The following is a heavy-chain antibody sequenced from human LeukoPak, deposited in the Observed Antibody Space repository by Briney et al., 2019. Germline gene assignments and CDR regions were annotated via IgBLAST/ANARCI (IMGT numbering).Heavy chain of an antibody. V-gene: IGHV4-59*01. J-gene: IGHJ4*02. CDR3: TRYGETYNVY. CDR2: ISNSGST. D-gene: IGHD1-1*01. CDR1: VGSISSYY. Sequence: SQTLSLTCTVSVGSISSYYWSWIRQPPGKGLEWIGYISNSGSTHSNPSHKSRVTISVDTSKHQFSLELTSVTAADTAVYYCTRYGETYNVYWGQGTLVSVSS.